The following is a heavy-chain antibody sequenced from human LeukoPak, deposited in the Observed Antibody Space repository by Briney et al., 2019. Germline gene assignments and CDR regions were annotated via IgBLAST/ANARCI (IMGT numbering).Heavy chain of an antibody. CDR3: AKDIAAAGTLDY. Sequence: GGSLRLSCAASGFTFSSYAMSWVRQAPGKGLEWVSAISSSGGSTYYADSVKGRFTISRDNSKNTLYLQMNSLRAEDTAVYYCAKDIAAAGTLDYWGQGTLVTVSS. CDR2: ISSSGGST. J-gene: IGHJ4*02. D-gene: IGHD6-13*01. CDR1: GFTFSSYA. V-gene: IGHV3-23*01.